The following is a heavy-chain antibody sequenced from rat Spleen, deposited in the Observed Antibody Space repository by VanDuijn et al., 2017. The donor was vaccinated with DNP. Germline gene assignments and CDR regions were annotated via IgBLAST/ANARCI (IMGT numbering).Heavy chain of an antibody. Sequence: EVQLVETGGGLVQPGRSLKLSCVASGFTFSSYWMYWIRQAPGKGLEWVASINTDGGSTYYPDSVKGRFTISRDNAENTVYLQMNSLRSEDTATYYCAKDLGSYFDYWGQGVMVTVSS. J-gene: IGHJ2*01. CDR3: AKDLGSYFDY. CDR2: INTDGGST. CDR1: GFTFSSYW. V-gene: IGHV5-58*01. D-gene: IGHD1-12*02.